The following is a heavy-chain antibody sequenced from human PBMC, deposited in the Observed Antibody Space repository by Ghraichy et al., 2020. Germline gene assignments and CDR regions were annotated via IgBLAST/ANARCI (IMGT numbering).Heavy chain of an antibody. CDR3: ARGRDIVVVVAATGVDNWFDP. CDR2: INHSGST. V-gene: IGHV4-34*01. D-gene: IGHD2-15*01. J-gene: IGHJ5*02. CDR1: GGSFSGYY. Sequence: SETLSLTCAVYGGSFSGYYWSWIRQPPGKGLEWIGEINHSGSTNYNPSLKSRVTISVDTSKNQFSLKLSSVTAADTAVYYCARGRDIVVVVAATGVDNWFDPWGQGTLVTVSS.